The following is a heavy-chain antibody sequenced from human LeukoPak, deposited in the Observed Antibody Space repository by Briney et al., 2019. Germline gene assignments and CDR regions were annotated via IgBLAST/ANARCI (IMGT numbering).Heavy chain of an antibody. CDR1: GFTFSSYA. D-gene: IGHD6-13*01. Sequence: PGGSLRLSCAASGFTFSSYAMSWVRQAPGEGLEWVSTVSGSNGNTHYADSVKGRFTISRDNSKNTLYLQMNSLRAEDTAAYYCVRESPVAAVGRSWFDPWGQGTLVTVSS. V-gene: IGHV3-23*01. CDR3: VRESPVAAVGRSWFDP. CDR2: VSGSNGNT. J-gene: IGHJ5*02.